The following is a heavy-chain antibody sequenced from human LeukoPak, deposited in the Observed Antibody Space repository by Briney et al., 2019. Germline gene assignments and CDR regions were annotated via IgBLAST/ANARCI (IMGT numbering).Heavy chain of an antibody. V-gene: IGHV3-7*01. D-gene: IGHD1-1*01. CDR2: IKQDGSDK. Sequence: PGRSLRLSCAASGFNLSYYSMSWVRQAPGKGLEWVANIKQDGSDKHYVDSVKGRFTISRDNDRNSLYLQMNSLRAEDTAVYYCARYNWLEYWGQGTLVTVSS. CDR1: GFNLSYYS. CDR3: ARYNWLEY. J-gene: IGHJ4*02.